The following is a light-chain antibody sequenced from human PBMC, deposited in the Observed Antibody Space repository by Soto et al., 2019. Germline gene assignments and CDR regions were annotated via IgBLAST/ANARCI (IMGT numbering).Light chain of an antibody. CDR3: QQYGSSPHT. CDR2: DAS. V-gene: IGKV3-20*01. CDR1: QSVSSSY. Sequence: EIVLTQSPGTLSSSPGERATLSCRASQSVSSSYLAWYQQKPGQAPRLLIYDASSRATGTPDRFSGSGSGTDFSLTISRLEPEDFAVYYCQQYGSSPHTFGQGTKV. J-gene: IGKJ2*01.